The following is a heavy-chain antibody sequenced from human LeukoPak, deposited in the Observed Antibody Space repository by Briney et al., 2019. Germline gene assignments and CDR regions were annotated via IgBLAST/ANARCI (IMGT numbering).Heavy chain of an antibody. CDR1: GFTFNSYS. CDR2: ISSSSSYI. CDR3: ARDTEGLNYYDSSGYYGY. V-gene: IGHV3-21*01. J-gene: IGHJ4*02. Sequence: GGSLRLSCAASGFTFNSYSMNWVRQAPGKGLEWVSSISSSSSYIYYADSVKGRFTISRDNAKNSLYLQMNSLRAEDTAVYYCARDTEGLNYYDSSGYYGYWGQGTLVTVSS. D-gene: IGHD3-22*01.